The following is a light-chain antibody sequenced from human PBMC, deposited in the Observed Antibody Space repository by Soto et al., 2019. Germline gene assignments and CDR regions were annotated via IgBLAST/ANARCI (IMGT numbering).Light chain of an antibody. CDR2: GAS. J-gene: IGKJ4*01. CDR3: QQYGASPLT. V-gene: IGKV3-20*01. Sequence: EIVLTQSPGTLSLSPGERATLSCRASESFARTYLAWYQQKPGQAPRLLIHGASSRATGIPDRFSGSNSGTAFTLTISRLEPEDSAVYYCQQYGASPLTFGGGTKVEIK. CDR1: ESFARTY.